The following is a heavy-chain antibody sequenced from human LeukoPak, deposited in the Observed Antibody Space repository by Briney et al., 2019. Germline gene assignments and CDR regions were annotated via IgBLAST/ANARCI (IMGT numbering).Heavy chain of an antibody. J-gene: IGHJ4*02. CDR3: ARGLPTVKSFDY. CDR2: INHSGST. CDR1: GGSFSGYY. D-gene: IGHD4-11*01. V-gene: IGHV4-34*01. Sequence: SETLSLTCAVYGGSFSGYYWSWIRQPPGKGLEWIREINHSGSTDYNPSLKSRVTISVDTSKNQFSLKLSSVTAADTAVYYCARGLPTVKSFDYWGQGTLVTVSS.